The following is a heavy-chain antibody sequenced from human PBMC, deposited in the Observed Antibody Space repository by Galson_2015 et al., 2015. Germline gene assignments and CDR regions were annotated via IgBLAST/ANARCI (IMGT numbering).Heavy chain of an antibody. Sequence: SLRLSCAASGFTFSSYAMSWVRQAPGKGLGWVSAISGSGGSTYYADSVKGRFTISRDNSKNTLYLQMNSLRAEDTAVYYCAKDGEEMNYFDYWGQGTLVTVSS. CDR3: AKDGEEMNYFDY. D-gene: IGHD3-10*01. CDR1: GFTFSSYA. V-gene: IGHV3-23*01. CDR2: ISGSGGST. J-gene: IGHJ4*02.